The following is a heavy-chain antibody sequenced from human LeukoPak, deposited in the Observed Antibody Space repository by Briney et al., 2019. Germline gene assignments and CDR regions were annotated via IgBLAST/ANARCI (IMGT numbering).Heavy chain of an antibody. V-gene: IGHV3-23*01. D-gene: IGHD3-10*01. Sequence: PGGSLRLSCAASGFTFSSYAMSWVRQAPGKGLECISGFSGSGGSTYYADSVKGRFTISRDNSKNTLYLQMNSLRAEDTAVYYCAKDTKRWKTYYYASGSNSFDSWGQGTLVTVSS. CDR3: AKDTKRWKTYYYASGSNSFDS. CDR2: FSGSGGST. J-gene: IGHJ4*02. CDR1: GFTFSSYA.